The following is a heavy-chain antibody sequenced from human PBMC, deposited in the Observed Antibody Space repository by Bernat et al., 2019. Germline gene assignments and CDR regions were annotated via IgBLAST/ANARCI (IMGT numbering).Heavy chain of an antibody. Sequence: QVQLVESGGGVVQPGRSLRLSCAASGFTFSNYGMHWVRQAPGKGLEWVAVISYDGSNKYYADSVKGRFTISRDNSKNTLYLQMNSLRAEDTAVYYCARARAIAARPGGFDYWGQGTLVTVSS. J-gene: IGHJ4*02. CDR1: GFTFSNYG. CDR3: ARARAIAARPGGFDY. D-gene: IGHD6-6*01. V-gene: IGHV3-30*03. CDR2: ISYDGSNK.